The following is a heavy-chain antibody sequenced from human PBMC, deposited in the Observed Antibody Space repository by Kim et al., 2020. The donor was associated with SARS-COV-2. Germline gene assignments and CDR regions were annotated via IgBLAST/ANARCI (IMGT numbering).Heavy chain of an antibody. CDR2: IYPGDSDT. CDR3: ARSRPNTYYYDSSGYLTPGYFDY. CDR1: GYSFTSYW. Sequence: GESLKISCKGSGYSFTSYWIGWVRQMPGKGLEWMGIIYPGDSDTRYSPSFQGQVTISADKSISTAYLQWSSLKASDTAMYYCARSRPNTYYYDSSGYLTPGYFDYWGQGTLVTVSS. V-gene: IGHV5-51*01. J-gene: IGHJ4*02. D-gene: IGHD3-22*01.